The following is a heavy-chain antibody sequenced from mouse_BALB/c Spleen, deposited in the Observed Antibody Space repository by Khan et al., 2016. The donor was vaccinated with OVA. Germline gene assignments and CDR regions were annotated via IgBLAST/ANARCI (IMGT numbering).Heavy chain of an antibody. CDR2: ISTYSGNT. V-gene: IGHV1S137*01. J-gene: IGHJ2*01. D-gene: IGHD2-3*01. CDR3: ARPAYDGYYDY. CDR1: GYTFTDYA. Sequence: QIQLVQSGPELVRPGVSVKISCKGSGYTFTDYAVHWMKQSHAKSLEWIGIISTYSGNTNYNQKFKGKATMTVDKSSSTAYMELARLTSEDSSIYYWARPAYDGYYDYWGQGTTLTVSS.